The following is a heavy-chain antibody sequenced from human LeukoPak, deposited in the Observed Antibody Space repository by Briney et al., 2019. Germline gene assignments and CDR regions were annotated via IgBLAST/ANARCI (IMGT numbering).Heavy chain of an antibody. J-gene: IGHJ4*02. V-gene: IGHV3-30*03. CDR3: AGAYGYFDY. Sequence: GGSLRLSCAASGFTFSNNGMHWVRQAPGKGLEWVAVISSDGSIKYYGDSVKGRFTISRDNSKNTLYLQMNSLRPEDTAVYYCAGAYGYFDYWGQGTLVTVSS. D-gene: IGHD5-12*01. CDR1: GFTFSNNG. CDR2: ISSDGSIK.